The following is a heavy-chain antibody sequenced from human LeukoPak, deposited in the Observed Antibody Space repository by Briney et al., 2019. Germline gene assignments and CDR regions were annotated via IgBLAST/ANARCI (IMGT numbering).Heavy chain of an antibody. CDR1: GYTFTGYY. V-gene: IGHV1-2*02. CDR3: ARAKVMATIYFDY. D-gene: IGHD5-24*01. CDR2: INPNSGGT. Sequence: ASVKVSCKASGYTFTGYYMHWVRQAPGQGLEWMGWINPNSGGTNYAQKFQGRVTMTRDTSISTAYMELSRLRSDDTAVYYCARAKVMATIYFDYWGQGTLVTVSS. J-gene: IGHJ4*02.